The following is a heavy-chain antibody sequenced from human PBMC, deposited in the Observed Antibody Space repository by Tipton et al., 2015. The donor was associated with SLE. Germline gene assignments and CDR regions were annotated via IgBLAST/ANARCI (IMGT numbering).Heavy chain of an antibody. CDR2: ISYDGSNK. D-gene: IGHD3-22*01. CDR1: GFTFSSYA. CDR3: TTEVMIGNY. Sequence: SLRLSCAASGFTFSSYAMHWVRQAPGKGLEWVAVISYDGSNKYYADSVKGRFTISRDNSKNTLYLQMNSLKTEDTAVYYCTTEVMIGNYWGQGTLVTVSS. V-gene: IGHV3-30*04. J-gene: IGHJ4*02.